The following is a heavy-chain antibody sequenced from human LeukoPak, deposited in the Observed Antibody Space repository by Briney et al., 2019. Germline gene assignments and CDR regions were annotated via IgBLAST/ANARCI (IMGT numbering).Heavy chain of an antibody. CDR3: AREAESSSLDY. CDR2: IYYSGST. CDR1: GGSISSYY. D-gene: IGHD6-13*01. V-gene: IGHV4-59*01. Sequence: SETLSLTSTVSGGSISSYYWSWIRQPPGKGLEWIGYIYYSGSTNYNPSLKSRVTISVDTSKNQFSLKLSSVTAADTAVYYCAREAESSSLDYWGQGTLVTVSS. J-gene: IGHJ4*02.